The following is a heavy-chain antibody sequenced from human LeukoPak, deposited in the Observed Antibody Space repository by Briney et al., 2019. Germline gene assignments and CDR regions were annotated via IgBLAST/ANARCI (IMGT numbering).Heavy chain of an antibody. CDR2: IYYSGST. CDR3: ARLAGTYYNGAFGY. J-gene: IGHJ4*02. V-gene: IGHV4-39*01. Sequence: GSLRLSCAASGFTFSDYYMSWIRQPPGKGLEWIGSIYYSGSTYYNPSLKSRVTISVDTSENQFSLKLSSVTAADTAVYYCARLAGTYYNGAFGYWGQGTLVTVSS. D-gene: IGHD3-10*01. CDR1: GFTFSDYY.